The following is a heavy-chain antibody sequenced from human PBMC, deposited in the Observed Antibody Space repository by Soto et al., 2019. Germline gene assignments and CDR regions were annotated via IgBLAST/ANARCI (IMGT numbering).Heavy chain of an antibody. J-gene: IGHJ4*02. CDR1: GGSISTSNW. Sequence: PSETLSLTCAVSGGSISTSNWWSWVRQPPGKGLEWIGEVYRTGSTYYNPSLKSRVSISVDTSKNQFSLKLSSVTAADTAVYYCALRLGDPGRLYFDYWGQGTLVTVSS. V-gene: IGHV4-4*02. D-gene: IGHD3-16*01. CDR3: ALRLGDPGRLYFDY. CDR2: VYRTGST.